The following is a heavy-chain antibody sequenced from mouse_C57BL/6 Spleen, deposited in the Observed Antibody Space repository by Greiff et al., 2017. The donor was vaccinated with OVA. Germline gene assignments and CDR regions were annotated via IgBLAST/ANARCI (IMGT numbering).Heavy chain of an antibody. CDR2: IYPGSGST. CDR3: ARGVDYYGSSPYAMDY. Sequence: QVQLQQSGAELVKPGASVKMSCKASGYTFTSYWITWVKQRPGQGLEWIGDIYPGSGSTNYNEKFKSKATLTVDTSSSTAYMQLSSLTSEDSAVYYCARGVDYYGSSPYAMDYWGQGTSVTVSS. CDR1: GYTFTSYW. V-gene: IGHV1-55*01. J-gene: IGHJ4*01. D-gene: IGHD1-1*01.